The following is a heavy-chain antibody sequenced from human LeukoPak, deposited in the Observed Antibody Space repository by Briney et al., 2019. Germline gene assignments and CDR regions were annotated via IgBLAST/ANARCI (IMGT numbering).Heavy chain of an antibody. V-gene: IGHV1-69*13. CDR2: IIPIFGTA. Sequence: SVKVSCKASGGTFSSYAISWVRQAPGQGLEWMGGIIPIFGTANYAQKFQGRVTITADESTSTAYMELSSLRSEDTAVYYCARDSLAVAGTVQGYYYYGMDVWGQGATVTVSS. CDR3: ARDSLAVAGTVQGYYYYGMDV. CDR1: GGTFSSYA. J-gene: IGHJ6*02. D-gene: IGHD6-19*01.